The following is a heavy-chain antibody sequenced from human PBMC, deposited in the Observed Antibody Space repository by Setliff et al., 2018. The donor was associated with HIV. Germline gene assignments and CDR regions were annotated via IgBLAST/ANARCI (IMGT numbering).Heavy chain of an antibody. CDR1: GGSISTNNFF. CDR3: AKELGFWSGYSGPPLAY. Sequence: PSETLSLTCTVSGGSISTNNFFWGWLRQPPGKGLEWIGTVDYSGSTNYTPSLKSRVTISVDRSKNQFSLKLSSVTAADTAVYYCAKELGFWSGYSGPPLAYWGQGTLVTVSS. CDR2: VDYSGST. J-gene: IGHJ4*02. V-gene: IGHV4-39*02. D-gene: IGHD3-3*01.